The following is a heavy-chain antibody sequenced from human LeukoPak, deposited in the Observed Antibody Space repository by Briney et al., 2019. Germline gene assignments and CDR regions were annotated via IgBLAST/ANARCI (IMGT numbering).Heavy chain of an antibody. CDR3: GTLLSNGPFDY. Sequence: GASVKVSCKASGYTFTGYYMHWVRQAPGQGLEWMGYIYPNSGAIKYAQKFQGRVTMTRDTSISTAYMELSGLGSDDTAVYYCGTLLSNGPFDYWGQGSLVTVSS. J-gene: IGHJ4*02. CDR2: IYPNSGAI. V-gene: IGHV1-2*02. CDR1: GYTFTGYY.